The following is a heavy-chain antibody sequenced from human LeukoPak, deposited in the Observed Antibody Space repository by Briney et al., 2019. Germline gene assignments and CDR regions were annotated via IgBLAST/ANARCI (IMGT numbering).Heavy chain of an antibody. Sequence: PSETLSLTCAVYGGSFSGYYWSWIRQPPGKGLEWIGEINHSGSTNYNPSLKKRVTISVDTSKTQFSLKLSAVTAADTAVYYCASFSGSYFFGYWGQGTLVTVSS. CDR2: INHSGST. CDR1: GGSFSGYY. V-gene: IGHV4-34*01. J-gene: IGHJ4*02. D-gene: IGHD1-26*01. CDR3: ASFSGSYFFGY.